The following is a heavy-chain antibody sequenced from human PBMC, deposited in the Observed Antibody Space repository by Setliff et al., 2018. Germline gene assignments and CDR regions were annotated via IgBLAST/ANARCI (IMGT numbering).Heavy chain of an antibody. CDR1: GYTFTNYW. J-gene: IGHJ4*02. CDR3: AKVIGGYPPKPSDY. V-gene: IGHV5-51*01. Sequence: GESLKISCKGSGYTFTNYWIGWVRQMPGKGLEWMGIIYPGDSDTRHSPSFQGQVTISADKSISTVYLQWASLRPEDTAVYYCAKVIGGYPPKPSDYWGQGTLVTVSS. CDR2: IYPGDSDT. D-gene: IGHD3-10*01.